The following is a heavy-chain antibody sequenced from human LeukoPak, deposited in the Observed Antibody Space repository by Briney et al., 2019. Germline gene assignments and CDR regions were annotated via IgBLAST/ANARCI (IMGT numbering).Heavy chain of an antibody. D-gene: IGHD4-17*01. CDR2: INSDGSST. V-gene: IGHV3-74*01. CDR1: GFTFDDYA. J-gene: IGHJ4*02. Sequence: GRSLRLSCAASGFTFDDYAMHWVRQAPGKGLEWVSRINSDGSSTSYADSVKGRFTISRDNAKNTLYLQMNSLRAEDTAVYYCARDDYADYGGDFDYWGQGTLVTVSS. CDR3: ARDDYADYGGDFDY.